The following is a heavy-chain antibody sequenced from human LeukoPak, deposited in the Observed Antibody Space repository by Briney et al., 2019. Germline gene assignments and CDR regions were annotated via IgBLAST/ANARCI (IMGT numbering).Heavy chain of an antibody. CDR3: FVGYCSSTSCPSLAVMDV. Sequence: GGSLRLSCAASGFTFSSYGMHWVRQAPGKGLEWVAAISYDGSNKYYADSVKGRFTISRDNSKNTLYLQMNSLRAEDTAVYYCFVGYCSSTSCPSLAVMDVWGKGTTVTVSS. CDR2: ISYDGSNK. CDR1: GFTFSSYG. D-gene: IGHD2-2*01. J-gene: IGHJ6*04. V-gene: IGHV3-30*03.